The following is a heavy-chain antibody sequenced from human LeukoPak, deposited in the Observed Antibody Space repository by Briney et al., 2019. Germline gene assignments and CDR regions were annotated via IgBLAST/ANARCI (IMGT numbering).Heavy chain of an antibody. J-gene: IGHJ4*02. V-gene: IGHV3-30*04. Sequence: AGRSLRLSCAASGFTFSTYAMHWVRQAPGKGLEWVAVISYDGSNKYYADSVKGRFTISRDNSKNTLYLQMNSLRAEDTAVYYCARGSSLVFDYWGQGTLVTVSS. CDR3: ARGSSLVFDY. CDR1: GFTFSTYA. D-gene: IGHD6-13*01. CDR2: ISYDGSNK.